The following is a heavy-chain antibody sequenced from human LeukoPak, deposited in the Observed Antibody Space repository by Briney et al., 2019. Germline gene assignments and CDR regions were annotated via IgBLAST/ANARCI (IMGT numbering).Heavy chain of an antibody. CDR2: INSDGSST. J-gene: IGHJ6*02. CDR1: GFTFSSYW. D-gene: IGHD4-17*01. Sequence: GGSLRLSCAASGFTFSSYWMHWVRQAPGKGLGWVSRINSDGSSTSYADSVKGRFTISRDNAKNTLYLQMNSLRAEDTAVYYCARHYGYYYYGMDVWGQGTTVTVSS. V-gene: IGHV3-74*01. CDR3: ARHYGYYYYGMDV.